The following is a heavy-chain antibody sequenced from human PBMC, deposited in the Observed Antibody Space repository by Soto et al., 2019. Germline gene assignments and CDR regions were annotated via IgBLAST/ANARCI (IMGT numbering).Heavy chain of an antibody. CDR1: GYTFSSYY. CDR2: INPSGGST. CDR3: ARDLASETGTTY. D-gene: IGHD1-7*01. J-gene: IGHJ4*02. V-gene: IGHV1-46*01. Sequence: QVQLVQSGAEVKKPGASVKVSCKASGYTFSSYYIHWVRQAPGQGLEWVGIINPSGGSTSYAQKFQGRVTMTRDTSTSTVYMELSRLRSEDTAVYYCARDLASETGTTYWGQGTLVTVSP.